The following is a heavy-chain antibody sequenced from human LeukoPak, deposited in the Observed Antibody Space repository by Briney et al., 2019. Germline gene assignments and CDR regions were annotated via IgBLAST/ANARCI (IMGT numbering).Heavy chain of an antibody. Sequence: PSETLSLTCTVSGGSISSSSYYWGWIRQPPGKGLEWIGSIYYSGSTYYNPSLKSRVTISVDTSKNQFSLKLSSVTAADTAVYYCARVYSYRPYPQRYYFDYWGQGTLVTVSS. J-gene: IGHJ4*02. CDR1: GGSISSSSYY. V-gene: IGHV4-39*07. D-gene: IGHD5-18*01. CDR2: IYYSGST. CDR3: ARVYSYRPYPQRYYFDY.